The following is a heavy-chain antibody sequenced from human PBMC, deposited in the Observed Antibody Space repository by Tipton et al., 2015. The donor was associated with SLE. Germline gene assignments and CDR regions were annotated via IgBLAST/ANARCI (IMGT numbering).Heavy chain of an antibody. CDR1: GGSISSGGYY. V-gene: IGHV4-31*02. Sequence: LRLSCTVSGGSISSGGYYWSWIRQHPGKGLEWIGYIYYSGSTYYNPSLKSRVTISVDTSKNQFSLKLSSVTAAVTAVYYCASVLDGVTGGCALDIWGLGIMVTISS. D-gene: IGHD3-10*01. J-gene: IGHJ3*02. CDR3: ASVLDGVTGGCALDI. CDR2: IYYSGST.